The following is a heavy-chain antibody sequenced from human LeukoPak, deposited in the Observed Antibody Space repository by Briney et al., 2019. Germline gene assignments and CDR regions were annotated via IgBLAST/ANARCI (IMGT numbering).Heavy chain of an antibody. V-gene: IGHV3-23*01. CDR2: ISGSGGST. D-gene: IGHD3-3*01. Sequence: PGGSLRLSCAASGFTFSSYAMSWVRQAPGKGLEWVSAISGSGGSTYYADSVKGRFTISRDNSKNTLYLQMNSLRAEDTAVYYCARDGPPIFGVVITSVDYWGQGTLVTVSS. CDR3: ARDGPPIFGVVITSVDY. CDR1: GFTFSSYA. J-gene: IGHJ4*02.